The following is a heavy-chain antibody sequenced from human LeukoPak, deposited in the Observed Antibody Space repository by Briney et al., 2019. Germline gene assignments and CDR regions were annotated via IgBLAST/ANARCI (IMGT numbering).Heavy chain of an antibody. D-gene: IGHD1-26*01. V-gene: IGHV4-38-2*02. CDR3: ARDSGTYHTLNS. Sequence: SETLSLTCAVSGYSISNGFYWGWIRQPPGKGLEWIGSMFHSGSTYYNPSLKSRVAMSVDTSKNQFSLKLSSVTAADTAVYYCARDSGTYHTLNSWGQGPWSPSPQ. CDR2: MFHSGST. CDR1: GYSISNGFY. J-gene: IGHJ4*02.